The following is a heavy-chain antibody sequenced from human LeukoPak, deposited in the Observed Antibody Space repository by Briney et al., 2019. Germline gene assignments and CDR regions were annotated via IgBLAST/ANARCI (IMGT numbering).Heavy chain of an antibody. D-gene: IGHD3-22*01. V-gene: IGHV4-39*07. Sequence: PSETLSLTCTVSGGSISSSSYYWGWIRQPPGKGLEWIGSIYYSGSTYYNPSLKSRVTISVDTSKNQFSLKLSSVTAADTAVYYCARATYYYDSSGYRGAFDIWGQGTMVTVSS. J-gene: IGHJ3*02. CDR3: ARATYYYDSSGYRGAFDI. CDR1: GGSISSSSYY. CDR2: IYYSGST.